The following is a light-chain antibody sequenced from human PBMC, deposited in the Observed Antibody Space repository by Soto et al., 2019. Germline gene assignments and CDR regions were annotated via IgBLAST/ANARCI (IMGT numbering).Light chain of an antibody. V-gene: IGLV2-14*01. CDR2: EVS. J-gene: IGLJ1*01. CDR1: SSDVGGYNY. CDR3: SSYTSSSTPLYV. Sequence: QSALTQPASVSGSPGQSITISCTGTSSDVGGYNYDSWYQQHPGKAPKLMIYEVSNRPSGVSNRFSGSKSGNTASLTISGLQAEDEADYYCSSYTSSSTPLYVFGTGTKVTVL.